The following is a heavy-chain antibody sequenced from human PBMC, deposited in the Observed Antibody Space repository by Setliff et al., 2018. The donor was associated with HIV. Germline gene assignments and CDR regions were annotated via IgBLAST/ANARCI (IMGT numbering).Heavy chain of an antibody. D-gene: IGHD6-19*01. J-gene: IGHJ6*03. CDR3: ARDGSGRGSGWYNYYYYMDV. CDR1: GFTFSSYW. V-gene: IGHV3-74*01. Sequence: GGSLRLSCAASGFTFSSYWMHWVRQAPGKGLVWVSRINSDGSSTSYADSVKGRFTISRDNAKNTLYLQMNSLRAEDTAVYYCARDGSGRGSGWYNYYYYMDVWGKGTTVTVSS. CDR2: INSDGSST.